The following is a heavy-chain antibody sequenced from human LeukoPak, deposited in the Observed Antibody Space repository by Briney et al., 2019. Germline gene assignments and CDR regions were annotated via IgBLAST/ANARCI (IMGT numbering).Heavy chain of an antibody. CDR2: IYHSGST. J-gene: IGHJ6*03. CDR3: ARQRSVAAAARYYYYYMDV. Sequence: SETLSLTCTVSGGSISSGGYYWSWIRQPPGKGLEWIGYIYHSGSTYYNPSLKSRVTISVDTSKNQFSLKLSSVTAADTAVYYCARQRSVAAAARYYYYYMDVWGKGTTVTVSS. CDR1: GGSISSGGYY. V-gene: IGHV4-30-2*03. D-gene: IGHD6-13*01.